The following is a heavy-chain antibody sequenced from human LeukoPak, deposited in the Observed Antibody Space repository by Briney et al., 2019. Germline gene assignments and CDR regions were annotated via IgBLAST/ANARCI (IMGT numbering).Heavy chain of an antibody. CDR1: GFTFSSYW. Sequence: GESLRLSCAASGFTFSSYWMSWVRQAPGRGLEGVANIKQDGSEKYYVDSVKGRFTIYRDNAKKSLYLQMNSLRGEDTAIYYCAEGSNYGDSSFWGQGTLVTVSS. V-gene: IGHV3-7*01. CDR2: IKQDGSEK. J-gene: IGHJ4*02. D-gene: IGHD4-17*01. CDR3: AEGSNYGDSSF.